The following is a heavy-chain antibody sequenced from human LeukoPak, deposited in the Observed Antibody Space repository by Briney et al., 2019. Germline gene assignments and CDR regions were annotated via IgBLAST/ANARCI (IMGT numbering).Heavy chain of an antibody. V-gene: IGHV3-33*01. D-gene: IGHD2/OR15-2a*01. CDR3: ARDQSLTTKYSDY. CDR1: VFTFSSYW. CDR2: IWYDGNNK. Sequence: GRSLRLSCAASVFTFSSYWMLWVRQAPCKGLEWVAVIWYDGNNKHYADSVKGRFTISRDNFKNTLYLQMSSLRAEDAAVYYCARDQSLTTKYSDYWGQGTLVTVSS. J-gene: IGHJ4*02.